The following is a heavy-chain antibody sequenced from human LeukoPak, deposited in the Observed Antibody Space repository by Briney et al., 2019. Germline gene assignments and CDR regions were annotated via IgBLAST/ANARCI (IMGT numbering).Heavy chain of an antibody. V-gene: IGHV4-4*07. Sequence: PSETLSLTCTVSGGSISSYYWSWIRQPAGKGLEWIGRIYTSGSTNYNPSLKSRVTMPVDTSKNQFSLKLSSVTAADTAVYYCARGGEYSSSSGLFDFWGQGTLVTVSS. D-gene: IGHD6-6*01. CDR1: GGSISSYY. J-gene: IGHJ4*02. CDR2: IYTSGST. CDR3: ARGGEYSSSSGLFDF.